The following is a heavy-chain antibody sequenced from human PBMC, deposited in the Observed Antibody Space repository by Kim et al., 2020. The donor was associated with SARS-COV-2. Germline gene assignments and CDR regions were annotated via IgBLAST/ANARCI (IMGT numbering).Heavy chain of an antibody. CDR3: SRMKDPYYDFWSGPLGLLYGIDV. J-gene: IGHJ6*02. D-gene: IGHD3-3*01. CDR1: GYTFTSYA. V-gene: IGHV1-3*01. CDR2: INAGHGNT. Sequence: ASVKVSCKASGYTFTSYAMHWVRQAPGQRLEWMGWINAGHGNTKYSQKFQGRVTITRDTSASTAYMELSSLRSEDTAVYYCSRMKDPYYDFWSGPLGLLYGIDVSGPGTTATIS.